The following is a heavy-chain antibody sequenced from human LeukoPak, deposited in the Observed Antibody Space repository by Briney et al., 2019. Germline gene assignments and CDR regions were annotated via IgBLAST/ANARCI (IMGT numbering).Heavy chain of an antibody. D-gene: IGHD5-18*01. V-gene: IGHV3-30*02. Sequence: SGGSPRLSCAASGFTSSIYGMHWVPQAPGKGLEWVAFIRYDGSNKYYADSVKGRFTISRDNSKNTLYLQMNSLRAEDTAVYYCAKDRRGYSYGYSFFDYWGQGTLVTVSS. CDR1: GFTSSIYG. CDR3: AKDRRGYSYGYSFFDY. J-gene: IGHJ4*02. CDR2: IRYDGSNK.